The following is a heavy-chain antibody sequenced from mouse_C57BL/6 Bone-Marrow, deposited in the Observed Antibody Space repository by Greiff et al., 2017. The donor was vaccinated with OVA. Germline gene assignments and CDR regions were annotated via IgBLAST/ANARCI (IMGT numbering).Heavy chain of an antibody. CDR2: INPNNGGT. V-gene: IGHV1-18*01. Sequence: EVQLQQSGPELVKPGASVKIPCKASGYTFTDYNMDWVKQSHGKSLEWIGDINPNNGGTIYNQKFKGKATLTVDKSSSTAYMELRSLTSEDTAVYYCARLALRTFDYWGQGTTLTVSS. CDR3: ARLALRTFDY. J-gene: IGHJ2*01. CDR1: GYTFTDYN. D-gene: IGHD1-1*01.